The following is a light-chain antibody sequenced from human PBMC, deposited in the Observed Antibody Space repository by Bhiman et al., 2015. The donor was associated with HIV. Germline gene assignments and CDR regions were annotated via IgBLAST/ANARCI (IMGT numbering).Light chain of an antibody. Sequence: HSALTQPASVSGSPGESITISCTGTRSDIGNYAYVSWYQQHPGRAPKLMIYDVTKRPSGVSNRFSGSKSGSTASLTISGLQAEDEAHYYCSSYSSITVYVFGTGTKVSVL. V-gene: IGLV2-14*03. CDR2: DVT. CDR1: RSDIGNYAY. CDR3: SSYSSITVYV. J-gene: IGLJ1*01.